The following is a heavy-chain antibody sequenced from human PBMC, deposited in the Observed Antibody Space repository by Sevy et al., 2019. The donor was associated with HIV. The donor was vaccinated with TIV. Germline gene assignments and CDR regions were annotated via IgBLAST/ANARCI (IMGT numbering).Heavy chain of an antibody. V-gene: IGHV3-72*01. CDR2: TRNKANSYTT. J-gene: IGHJ6*02. D-gene: IGHD4-4*01. Sequence: GGSLRLSCAASGFTFSDHYMDWVRQAPGKGLEWVGRTRNKANSYTTEYAASVKGRFTISRDDSKNSLYLQMNSLKTEDTSVYYCAKALHRVYFGMDVWGQGTTVTVSS. CDR3: AKALHRVYFGMDV. CDR1: GFTFSDHY.